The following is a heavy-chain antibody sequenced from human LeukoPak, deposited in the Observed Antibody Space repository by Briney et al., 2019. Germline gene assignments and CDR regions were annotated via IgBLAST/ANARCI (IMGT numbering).Heavy chain of an antibody. J-gene: IGHJ6*02. CDR2: ISAYNGNT. V-gene: IGHV1-18*01. CDR1: GCTFTNYG. Sequence: ASVTVSFKASGCTFTNYGIGWVGRAPGQGREGVGWISAYNGNTNYAQKLQGRVTMTTDTSTSTAYMELSSLRSEDTAVYYCARDIPYSSGFSGMDVWGQGTTVTVSS. CDR3: ARDIPYSSGFSGMDV. D-gene: IGHD6-19*01.